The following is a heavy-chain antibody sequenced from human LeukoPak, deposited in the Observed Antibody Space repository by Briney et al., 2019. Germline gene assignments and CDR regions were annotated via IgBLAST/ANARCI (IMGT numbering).Heavy chain of an antibody. CDR3: ARDPGGIAVAGTNFDY. V-gene: IGHV3-21*01. Sequence: PGGSLRLSCAASGFTFSSYSMNWVRQAPGKGLEWVSSISSSSSYIYYADSVKGRFTISRDNAKNSLYLQMNSLRAEDTAVYHCARDPGGIAVAGTNFDYWGQGTLVTVSS. CDR2: ISSSSSYI. CDR1: GFTFSSYS. J-gene: IGHJ4*02. D-gene: IGHD6-13*01.